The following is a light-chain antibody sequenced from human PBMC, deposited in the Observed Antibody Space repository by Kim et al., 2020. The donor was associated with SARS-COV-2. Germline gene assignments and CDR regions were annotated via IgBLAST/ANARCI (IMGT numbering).Light chain of an antibody. Sequence: ETVLTQSPGTLSLSPGERATLSCRASQSLSRRYLAWYQQRPGQAPRLLIHGASSRATGIPDRFSGSGSGTDFTLTISRLEPEDFAVYYCLQYDNSPRTFGQGTKVDIK. J-gene: IGKJ1*01. V-gene: IGKV3-20*01. CDR1: QSLSRRY. CDR3: LQYDNSPRT. CDR2: GAS.